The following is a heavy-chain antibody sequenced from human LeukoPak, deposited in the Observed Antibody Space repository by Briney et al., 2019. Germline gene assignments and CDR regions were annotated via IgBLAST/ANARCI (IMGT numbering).Heavy chain of an antibody. V-gene: IGHV1-2*02. D-gene: IGHD3-22*01. J-gene: IGHJ4*02. CDR3: ARGKYYDSSGYYYAGY. CDR1: GYTFTGYY. Sequence: ASVKVSCKASGYTFTGYYMHWVRQAPGQGLEWMGWINPNSGGTNYAQKFQGRVTMTRDTSISTAYMELSRLRSDDTAVYYCARGKYYDSSGYYYAGYWGQGTLATVSS. CDR2: INPNSGGT.